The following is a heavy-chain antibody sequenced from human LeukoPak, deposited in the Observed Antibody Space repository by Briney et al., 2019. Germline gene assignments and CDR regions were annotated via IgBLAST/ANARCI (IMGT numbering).Heavy chain of an antibody. D-gene: IGHD6-19*01. V-gene: IGHV4-34*01. CDR2: INHSGST. Sequence: SETLSLTCAVYGGSFSGYYWSWIRQPPGKGLEWIGEINHSGSTNHNPSLKSRVTISVDTSKNQFSLRLSSVTAADTAVYYCARLSSGWSDQPFDYWGQGTLVTVSS. CDR1: GGSFSGYY. CDR3: ARLSSGWSDQPFDY. J-gene: IGHJ4*02.